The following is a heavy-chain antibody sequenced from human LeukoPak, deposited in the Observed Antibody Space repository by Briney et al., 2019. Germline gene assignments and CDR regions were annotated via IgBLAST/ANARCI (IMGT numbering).Heavy chain of an antibody. CDR1: GGSISSSSYY. J-gene: IGHJ4*02. Sequence: SETLSLTCTVSGGSISSSSYYWGWIRQPPGKGLEWIGSIYYSGSTYYNPSLKSRVTISVDTSKNQFSLKLSSVTAADTAVYYCVSSVYGDLHQPFDYWGQGTLVTVSS. CDR3: VSSVYGDLHQPFDY. D-gene: IGHD4-17*01. CDR2: IYYSGST. V-gene: IGHV4-39*01.